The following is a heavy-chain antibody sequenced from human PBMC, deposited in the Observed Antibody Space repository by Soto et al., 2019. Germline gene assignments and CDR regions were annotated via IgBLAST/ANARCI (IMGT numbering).Heavy chain of an antibody. CDR1: EFTFSNYA. CDR3: AKVARIAAPGPLDW. V-gene: IGHV3-23*01. J-gene: IGHJ4*02. Sequence: GGSLRLSCAASEFTFSNYAMSWVRQAPGKGLEWVSAISGIGDHTYFADSVKGRFTISRDNSKNTLYLQVNSLRAEDTAVYYCAKVARIAAPGPLDWWGQGTLVTVS. D-gene: IGHD6-13*01. CDR2: ISGIGDHT.